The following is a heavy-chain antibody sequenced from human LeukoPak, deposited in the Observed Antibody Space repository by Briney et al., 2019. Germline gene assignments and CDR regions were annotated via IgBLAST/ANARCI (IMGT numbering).Heavy chain of an antibody. Sequence: PGGSLRLSCAASGFTFSSYAMHWVRQAPGKGLEWVAVIWYDGSHKYYADSVKGRFTLSRDNPKNTLYLQMNSLRAEDTAVYYCAGDSLASSSYLDYWGQGTLVTVSS. J-gene: IGHJ4*02. V-gene: IGHV3-33*01. CDR2: IWYDGSHK. D-gene: IGHD6-6*01. CDR3: AGDSLASSSYLDY. CDR1: GFTFSSYA.